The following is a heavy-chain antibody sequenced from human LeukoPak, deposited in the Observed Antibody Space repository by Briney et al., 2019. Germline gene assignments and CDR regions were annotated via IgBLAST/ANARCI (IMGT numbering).Heavy chain of an antibody. D-gene: IGHD2-2*01. J-gene: IGHJ4*02. CDR1: GYTFTSYA. V-gene: IGHV1-3*03. CDR3: ARGYCSSISCYDGAFDY. Sequence: ASVKVSCKASGYTFTSYAMHWVRQAPGQRLEWMGWINAGNGNTKYSQEFQGRVTITRDTSASTAYMELSSLRSEDMAVYYCARGYCSSISCYDGAFDYWGQGTLVTVSS. CDR2: INAGNGNT.